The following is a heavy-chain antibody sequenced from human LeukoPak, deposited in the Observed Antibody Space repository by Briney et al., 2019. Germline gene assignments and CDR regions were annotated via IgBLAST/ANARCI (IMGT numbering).Heavy chain of an antibody. CDR1: VYTSTIYG. CDR3: ARDGRVAAAGTADWFDP. Sequence: GASVTVSFTSSVYTSTIYGISWVRQAPGQGLEWMGWISAYNGNTNYAQKLQGRVTMTTDTSTSTDYMELRSLRSDDTAVYYCARDGRVAAAGTADWFDPWGQGTLVTVSS. V-gene: IGHV1-18*01. CDR2: ISAYNGNT. D-gene: IGHD6-13*01. J-gene: IGHJ5*02.